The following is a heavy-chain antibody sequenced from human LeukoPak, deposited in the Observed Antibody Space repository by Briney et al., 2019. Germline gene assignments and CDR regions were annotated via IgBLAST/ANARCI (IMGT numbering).Heavy chain of an antibody. J-gene: IGHJ5*02. Sequence: GGSLRLSCAASGFTFSGSAMHWVRQASGKGLEWVGRIRSKANSYATAYAASVKGRFTISRDDSKNTAYLQMNSLKTEDTAVYYCTVGKAGDFWSGYYSNWFDPWGQGTLVTVSS. V-gene: IGHV3-73*01. CDR3: TVGKAGDFWSGYYSNWFDP. CDR1: GFTFSGSA. D-gene: IGHD3-3*01. CDR2: IRSKANSYAT.